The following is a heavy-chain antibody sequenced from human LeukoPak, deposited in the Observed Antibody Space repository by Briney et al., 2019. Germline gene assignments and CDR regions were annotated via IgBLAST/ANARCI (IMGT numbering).Heavy chain of an antibody. CDR3: AKCEDDTMIVVLNLSYMDV. D-gene: IGHD3-22*01. J-gene: IGHJ6*03. V-gene: IGHV3-48*01. CDR1: GFTFSSYS. CDR2: ISSSSSTI. Sequence: GGSLRLSCAASGFTFSSYSMNWVRQAPGKGLEWVSYISSSSSTIYYADSVKGRFTVSRDNSKNTLYLQMNSLRAEDTALYYRAKCEDDTMIVVLNLSYMDVWGKGTTVTVSS.